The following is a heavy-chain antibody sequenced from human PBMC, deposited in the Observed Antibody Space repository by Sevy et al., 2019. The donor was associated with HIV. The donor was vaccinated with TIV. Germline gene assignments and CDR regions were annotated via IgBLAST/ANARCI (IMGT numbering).Heavy chain of an antibody. V-gene: IGHV3-53*01. CDR2: IYSGGST. CDR3: AGSPGGLDY. Sequence: GGSLRLSCAASGFTFSSNYMSWVRQAPGKGLEWVSVIYSGGSTYYADSVKSRFTISRDNYKNTLYLQMNSLGAEDTAVYYCAGSPGGLDYWGQGTLVTVSS. CDR1: GFTFSSNY. J-gene: IGHJ4*02. D-gene: IGHD3-10*01.